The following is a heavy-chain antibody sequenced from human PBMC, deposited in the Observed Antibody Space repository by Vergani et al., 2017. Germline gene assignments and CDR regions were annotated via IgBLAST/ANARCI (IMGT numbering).Heavy chain of an antibody. CDR3: AKDPPAAGTGEVYYYYYMDV. J-gene: IGHJ6*03. D-gene: IGHD6-13*01. V-gene: IGHV3-23*01. Sequence: EVQLLESGGGLVQPGGSLRLSCAASGFTFSSYAMSWVRQAPGKGLEWVSAISGSGGSTYYVDSVKGRFTISRDNSKTTLYLQMNSQRSEATAVYYCAKDPPAAGTGEVYYYYYMDVWGKGTTVTVSS. CDR1: GFTFSSYA. CDR2: ISGSGGST.